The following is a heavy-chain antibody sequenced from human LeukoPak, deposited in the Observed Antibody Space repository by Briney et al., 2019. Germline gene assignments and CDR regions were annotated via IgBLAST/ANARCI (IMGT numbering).Heavy chain of an antibody. CDR1: GYHFNSYW. CDR3: ARRHLYWYADDY. D-gene: IGHD2-8*02. V-gene: IGHV5-51*01. Sequence: GESLKISCKGSGYHFNSYWIGWVRQMPGKGLEWMGIVYPGDSDTRYSPSFQGQVTISADKSISTAYLQWSSLKASDTAMYYCARRHLYWYADDYWGQGTLVTVSS. J-gene: IGHJ4*02. CDR2: VYPGDSDT.